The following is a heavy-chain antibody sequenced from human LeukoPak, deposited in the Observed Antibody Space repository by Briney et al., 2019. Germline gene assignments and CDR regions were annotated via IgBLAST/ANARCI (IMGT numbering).Heavy chain of an antibody. CDR2: IIPIFGTA. J-gene: IGHJ6*02. CDR3: ARDFWSGYSPVGHYYGMDV. Sequence: SVKVSCKASGGTFSSYAISWVRQAPGQGLEWMGGIIPIFGTANYAQKFQGRVTITADESTSTAYMELSSLRPEDTAVYYCARDFWSGYSPVGHYYGMDVWGQGTTVTVSS. D-gene: IGHD3-3*01. V-gene: IGHV1-69*13. CDR1: GGTFSSYA.